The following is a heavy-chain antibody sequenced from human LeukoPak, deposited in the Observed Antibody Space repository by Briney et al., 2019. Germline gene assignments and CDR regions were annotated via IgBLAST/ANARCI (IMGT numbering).Heavy chain of an antibody. V-gene: IGHV1-2*02. Sequence: GASVKVSCKASGYTFTGYYMHWVRRAPGQGLEWMAWINPNSGGTNYAQNFQGRVTMTRDTSISTAYMELSRLRSDDTAVYYCARGAFQGSSWFDYWGQGTLVTVSS. CDR2: INPNSGGT. J-gene: IGHJ4*02. CDR3: ARGAFQGSSWFDY. D-gene: IGHD6-13*01. CDR1: GYTFTGYY.